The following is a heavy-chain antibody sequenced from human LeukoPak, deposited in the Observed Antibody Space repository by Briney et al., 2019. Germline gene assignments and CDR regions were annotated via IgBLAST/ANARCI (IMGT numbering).Heavy chain of an antibody. CDR1: GFTFSSYA. CDR2: ISSNGGST. J-gene: IGHJ3*02. Sequence: PGGSLRLSCAASGFTFSSYAMLWVRQAPGKGLEYVSAISSNGGSTYYANSVKGRFTISRDNSKNTLYLQMGSLRAEDMAVYYCARRLTTVTTYAFDIWGQGTMVTVSS. V-gene: IGHV3-64*01. D-gene: IGHD4-17*01. CDR3: ARRLTTVTTYAFDI.